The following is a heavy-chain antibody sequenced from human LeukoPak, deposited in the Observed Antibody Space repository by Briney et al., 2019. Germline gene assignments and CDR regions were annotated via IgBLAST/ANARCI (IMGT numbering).Heavy chain of an antibody. Sequence: SETLSLTCAVSGGSISSSNWWSWVRQPPGKGLEWIGEIYHSGSTNYNPSLKSRVTISVDKSKNQFSLKLSSVTAADTAVYYCASSITIFGVVNDAFDIWGQGTMVTVSS. CDR1: GGSISSSNW. V-gene: IGHV4-4*02. CDR2: IYHSGST. D-gene: IGHD3-3*01. J-gene: IGHJ3*02. CDR3: ASSITIFGVVNDAFDI.